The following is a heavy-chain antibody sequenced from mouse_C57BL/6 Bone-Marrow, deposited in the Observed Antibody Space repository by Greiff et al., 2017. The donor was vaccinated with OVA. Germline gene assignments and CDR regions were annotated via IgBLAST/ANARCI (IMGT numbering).Heavy chain of an antibody. V-gene: IGHV1-84*01. Sequence: QVQLQQSGPELVKPGASVKISCKASGYTFTDYYINWVKQRPGQGLEWIGWLYPGSGNTKYNEKFKGKATLTVDTSSSTAYMQLSSLTSEDSAVYFCARRVVGWYFDVWGTGTTVTVSS. CDR2: LYPGSGNT. J-gene: IGHJ1*03. D-gene: IGHD1-1*01. CDR3: ARRVVGWYFDV. CDR1: GYTFTDYY.